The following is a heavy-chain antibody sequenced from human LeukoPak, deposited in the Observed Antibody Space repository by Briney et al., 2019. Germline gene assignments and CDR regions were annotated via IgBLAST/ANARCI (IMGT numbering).Heavy chain of an antibody. CDR1: GFTFSSYS. Sequence: PGGSLRLSCAASGFTFSSYSMNWVRQAPGKGLEWVSSISSSSSYIYYADSVKGRFTISRDNAKNSLYLQMNSLRAEDTAVYYCAKAIWFGALGYDYWGQGTLVTVSS. V-gene: IGHV3-21*01. CDR3: AKAIWFGALGYDY. J-gene: IGHJ4*02. D-gene: IGHD3-10*01. CDR2: ISSSSSYI.